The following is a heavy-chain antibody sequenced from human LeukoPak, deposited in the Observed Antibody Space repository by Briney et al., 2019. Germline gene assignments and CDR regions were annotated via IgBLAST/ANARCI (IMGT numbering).Heavy chain of an antibody. D-gene: IGHD4-23*01. V-gene: IGHV1-8*01. CDR3: TRGSGGRRDN. Sequence: GASVKVSCKASGYTFTSCDINWVRQATGQGLEWMGWMNPNSGNTGYGQSFQGRITMTRGISIGTAYMELSNLTSEDTAIYYCTRGSGGRRDNWGQGTLVTVSA. CDR1: GYTFTSCD. J-gene: IGHJ4*02. CDR2: MNPNSGNT.